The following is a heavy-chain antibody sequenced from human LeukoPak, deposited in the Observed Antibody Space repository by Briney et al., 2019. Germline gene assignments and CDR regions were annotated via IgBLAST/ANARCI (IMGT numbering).Heavy chain of an antibody. CDR3: ARTSRDGYNLRY. J-gene: IGHJ4*02. V-gene: IGHV4-59*11. CDR1: GGSISSHY. CDR2: IYYSGST. Sequence: SETLSLTCTVSGGSISSHYWSWIRQPPGKGLEWIGYIYYSGSTNYDPSLKSRVTISVDTSKNQFSLKLSSVTAADTAVYHCARTSRDGYNLRYWGQGTLVTVSS. D-gene: IGHD5-24*01.